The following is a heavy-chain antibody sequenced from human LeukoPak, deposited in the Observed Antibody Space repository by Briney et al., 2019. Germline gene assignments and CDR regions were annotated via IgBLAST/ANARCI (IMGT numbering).Heavy chain of an antibody. CDR2: INPNNGDT. V-gene: IGHV1-2*02. CDR3: ARGVAGVYFYYYMDV. D-gene: IGHD1-14*01. Sequence: GASVKVSCKASGYTFTSYGISWVRQAPGQGLEWMGWINPNNGDTHYAQKFQGTVTMTRDTSISTAYMELSSLRSDDTAVYYCARGVAGVYFYYYMDVWGKGTTVTVSS. CDR1: GYTFTSYG. J-gene: IGHJ6*03.